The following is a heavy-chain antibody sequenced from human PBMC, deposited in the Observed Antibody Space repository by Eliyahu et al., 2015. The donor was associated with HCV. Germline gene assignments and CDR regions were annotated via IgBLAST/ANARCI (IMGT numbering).Heavy chain of an antibody. V-gene: IGHV3-30*18. CDR2: ISYDGSNK. CDR3: AKVPTGTPGY. CDR1: GFTXXXYG. J-gene: IGHJ4*02. Sequence: QVQLVESGGGXVQPGRSLXLSCAASGFTXXXYGMHWVRQAPGXGLEWVAVISYDGSNKYYADSVKGRFTISRDNSKNTLYLQMNSLRAEDTAVYYCAKVPTGTPGYWGQGTLVTVSS. D-gene: IGHD1-1*01.